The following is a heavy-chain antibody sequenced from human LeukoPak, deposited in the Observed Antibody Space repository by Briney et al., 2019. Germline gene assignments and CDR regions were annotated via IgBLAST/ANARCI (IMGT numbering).Heavy chain of an antibody. Sequence: GGSLRLSCAASGFTFSSFWMNWVRQAPGKGLEWVANIKQDGSERYYVDSVRGRFTISRDNAKKSLYLEMNSLRDEDTAVYYCARLHTAMVVDAFDIWGQGTMVTVSS. CDR2: IKQDGSER. CDR3: ARLHTAMVVDAFDI. V-gene: IGHV3-7*01. CDR1: GFTFSSFW. J-gene: IGHJ3*02. D-gene: IGHD5-18*01.